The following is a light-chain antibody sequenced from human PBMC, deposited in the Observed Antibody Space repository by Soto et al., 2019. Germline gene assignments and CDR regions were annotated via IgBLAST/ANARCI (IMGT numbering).Light chain of an antibody. Sequence: DIPMTQSPSSLSASVGDRVTITCQASQDISNYLSWYQQKPGKAPKLLIYDASNLETGVPSRFSGSGSGTDFTFSISSLRPEDIATYYCQQYDNLPITFGQGTRLEIK. CDR3: QQYDNLPIT. CDR1: QDISNY. J-gene: IGKJ5*01. CDR2: DAS. V-gene: IGKV1-33*01.